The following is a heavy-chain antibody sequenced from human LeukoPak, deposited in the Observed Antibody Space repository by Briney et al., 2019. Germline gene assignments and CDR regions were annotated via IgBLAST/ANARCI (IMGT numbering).Heavy chain of an antibody. CDR1: GGSFSGYY. CDR2: INQSGST. J-gene: IGHJ4*02. Sequence: SETLSLTCAVYGGSFSGYYWSWIRQPPGKGLEWIGEINQSGSTNYNPSLKSRVTISVDTSKNQFSLKLSSVTAADTAVYYCARWGRYYDSSGYYYGPPLDYWGQGTLVTVSS. V-gene: IGHV4-34*01. CDR3: ARWGRYYDSSGYYYGPPLDY. D-gene: IGHD3-22*01.